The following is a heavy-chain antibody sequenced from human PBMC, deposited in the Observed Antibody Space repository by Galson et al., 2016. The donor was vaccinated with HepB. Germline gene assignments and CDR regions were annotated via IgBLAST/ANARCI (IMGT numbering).Heavy chain of an antibody. Sequence: SLRLSCAASGFTFSGYWMTWVRQAPGKGLEWIGRSKSKTDGGAIDYAAPVRGSFTISRDDSRDTLFLQMNSLKFEDKTVYYCTVCGLTGDLDYWGRGTRVAVSS. J-gene: IGHJ4*03. V-gene: IGHV3-15*01. CDR1: GFTFSGYW. CDR2: SKSKTDGGAI. CDR3: TVCGLTGDLDY. D-gene: IGHD3-9*01.